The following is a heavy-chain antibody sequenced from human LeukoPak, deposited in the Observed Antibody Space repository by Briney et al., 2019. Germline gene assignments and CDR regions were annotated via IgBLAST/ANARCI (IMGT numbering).Heavy chain of an antibody. J-gene: IGHJ4*02. D-gene: IGHD5-18*01. CDR3: ARGYSYGYNDY. CDR1: GFTFSSYS. V-gene: IGHV3-21*01. Sequence: GGPLRLSCAASGFTFSSYSMNRVRQAPGKGLEWVSSISSSSSYIYYADSVKGRFTISRDNAKNSLYLQMNSLRAEDTAVYYCARGYSYGYNDYWGQGTLVTVSS. CDR2: ISSSSSYI.